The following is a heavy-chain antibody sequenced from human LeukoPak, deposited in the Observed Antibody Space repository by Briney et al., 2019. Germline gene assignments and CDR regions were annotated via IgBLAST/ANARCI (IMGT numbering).Heavy chain of an antibody. CDR3: ARGTYYYDSSGPQNAFDI. J-gene: IGHJ3*02. D-gene: IGHD3-22*01. CDR1: GFTSSSYD. Sequence: PGGSLRLSCAASGFTSSSYDMHWVRQATGEGLEWVSAIGTAGDTYYPGSVKGRFTISRENAKNSLYLQMNSLRAGDTAVYYCARGTYYYDSSGPQNAFDIWGQGTMVTVSS. V-gene: IGHV3-13*01. CDR2: IGTAGDT.